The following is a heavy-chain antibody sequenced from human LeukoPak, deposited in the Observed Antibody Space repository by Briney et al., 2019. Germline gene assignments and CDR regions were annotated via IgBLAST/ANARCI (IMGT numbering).Heavy chain of an antibody. CDR3: ARGEVGADRNFDN. J-gene: IGHJ4*02. CDR2: INHSGST. D-gene: IGHD1-26*01. Sequence: PSETLSLTCAVYGESFSGHYCSWIRQPPGKGLEWIGEINHSGSTNYNPSLKSRVSISVDTSKNQFSLKLSSVTAADTAVYYCARGEVGADRNFDNWGQGTPVTVSS. V-gene: IGHV4-34*01. CDR1: GESFSGHY.